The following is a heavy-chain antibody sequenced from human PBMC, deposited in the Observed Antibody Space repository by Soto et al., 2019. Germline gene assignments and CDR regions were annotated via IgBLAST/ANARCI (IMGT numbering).Heavy chain of an antibody. Sequence: GASVKVSCKASGGTFSSYAISWVRQAPGQGLEWMGGIIPIFGTANYAQKFQGRVTITADESTSTAYMELSSLRSEDTAVYYCARADYYDSSGSRLRRYYYGMDVWGQGTTVTVSS. D-gene: IGHD3-22*01. J-gene: IGHJ6*02. CDR1: GGTFSSYA. CDR3: ARADYYDSSGSRLRRYYYGMDV. V-gene: IGHV1-69*13. CDR2: IIPIFGTA.